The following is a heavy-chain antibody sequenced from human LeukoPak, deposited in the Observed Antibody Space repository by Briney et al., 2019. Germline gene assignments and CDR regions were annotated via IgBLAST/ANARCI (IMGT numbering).Heavy chain of an antibody. V-gene: IGHV4-39*01. J-gene: IGHJ5*02. CDR1: DGSITTYY. CDR3: SRAVDNIIDL. CDR2: VHYSGST. Sequence: PSETLSLTCNVSDGSITTYYWGWARQPPGKGLEYIGTVHYSGSTYYNPSLRSRLTMSVDTSKNQISLKLNSVTAADTAVYYCSRAVDNIIDLWGQGFLVTVSS. D-gene: IGHD2/OR15-2a*01.